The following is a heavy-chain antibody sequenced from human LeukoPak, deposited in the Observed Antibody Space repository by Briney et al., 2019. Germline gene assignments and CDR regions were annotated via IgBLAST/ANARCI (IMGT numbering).Heavy chain of an antibody. CDR2: INPNSGGT. V-gene: IGHV1-2*02. CDR3: ASSSSWYDYYYYYYMDV. J-gene: IGHJ6*03. Sequence: VASVKVSCKASGYTFTGYYMHWVRQAPGQGLEWMGWINPNSGGTNYAQKFQGRVTMTRDTSISTAYMELSRLRSDDTAVYYCASSSSWYDYYYYYYMDVWGKGTTVTVSS. D-gene: IGHD6-13*01. CDR1: GYTFTGYY.